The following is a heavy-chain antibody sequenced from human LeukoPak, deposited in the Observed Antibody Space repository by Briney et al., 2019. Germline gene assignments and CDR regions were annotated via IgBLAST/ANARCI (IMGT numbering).Heavy chain of an antibody. CDR2: LYTDDTT. Sequence: GGSLRLSCVASGFTVSDYYMSWVRQAPGKGLEWVSLLYTDDTTIYADSVEGRFTISRDNSKNTIYLHMTTLRGEDTAVYYCARGGAFYWNPRYWGQGTLVTVSS. D-gene: IGHD1-1*01. CDR1: GFTVSDYY. J-gene: IGHJ4*02. V-gene: IGHV3-53*01. CDR3: ARGGAFYWNPRY.